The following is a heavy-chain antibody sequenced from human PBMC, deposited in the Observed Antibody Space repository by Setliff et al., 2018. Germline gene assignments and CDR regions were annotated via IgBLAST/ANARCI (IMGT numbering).Heavy chain of an antibody. CDR1: GYTLTELS. D-gene: IGHD1-26*01. CDR2: FDPEDGET. Sequence: ASVKVSCKVSGYTLTELSMHWVRQAPGKGLEWMGGFDPEDGETIYAQKFQGRVTMTEDTSTDTAYMELSSLRSEDTAVYCCATTPQNSGSYEVTFDYWGQGTLVTVSS. J-gene: IGHJ4*02. V-gene: IGHV1-24*01. CDR3: ATTPQNSGSYEVTFDY.